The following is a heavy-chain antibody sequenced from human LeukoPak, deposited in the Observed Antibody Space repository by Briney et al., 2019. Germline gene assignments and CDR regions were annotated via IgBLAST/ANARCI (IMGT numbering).Heavy chain of an antibody. CDR1: GFTFSNYW. D-gene: IGHD3-22*01. Sequence: GGSLRLSCAASGFTFSNYWMTWVRQAPGKGLEWVANINEGGSEKYYVDSVEGRFTISRDSAQNSLYLQMNSLRAEDTAVYYCARGAYYYDSSGYYSDYWGQGTLVTVSS. CDR3: ARGAYYYDSSGYYSDY. V-gene: IGHV3-7*01. J-gene: IGHJ4*02. CDR2: INEGGSEK.